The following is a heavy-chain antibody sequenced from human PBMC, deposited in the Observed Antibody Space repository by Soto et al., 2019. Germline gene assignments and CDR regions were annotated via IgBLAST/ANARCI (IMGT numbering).Heavy chain of an antibody. V-gene: IGHV1-3*01. D-gene: IGHD6-13*01. Sequence: GASVKVSCKASGYTFTSYAMHWVRQAPGQRLEWMGWINAGNGNTKYSQKFQGRVTITRDTSASTAYMELSSLRSEDTAVYYCARGPSSWYSLDYFDYWGQGTLVTVSS. CDR2: INAGNGNT. J-gene: IGHJ4*02. CDR1: GYTFTSYA. CDR3: ARGPSSWYSLDYFDY.